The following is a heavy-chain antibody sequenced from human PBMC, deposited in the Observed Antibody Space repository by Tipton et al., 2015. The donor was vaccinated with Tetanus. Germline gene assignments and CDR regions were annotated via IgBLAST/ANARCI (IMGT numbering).Heavy chain of an antibody. V-gene: IGHV3-23*01. CDR1: GFIVNNYA. D-gene: IGHD2-2*01. CDR2: LGGGAGRT. CDR3: AKQVSAAVYFYLDA. Sequence: SLRLSCTVSGFIVNNYAVSWVRQAPGKGLEWVSGLGGGAGRTYFADSVKGRFTISRDVSKNVLFLQMNTLRAEDTAVYYCAKQVSAAVYFYLDALGQGTLVTVSS. J-gene: IGHJ4*02.